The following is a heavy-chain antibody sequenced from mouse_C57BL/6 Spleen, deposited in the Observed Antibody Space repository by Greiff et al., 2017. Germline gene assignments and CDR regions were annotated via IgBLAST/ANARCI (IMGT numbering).Heavy chain of an antibody. D-gene: IGHD2-4*01. CDR2: IWSGGST. Sequence: QVQLKESGPGLVQPSQSLSITCTVSGFSLTSYGVHWVRQSPGKGLEWLGVIWSGGSTDYNAAFISRLSISKDNSKSQVFFKMNSLQADDTAIYYCARNIYYDYLYAMDYWGQGTSFPLSS. CDR3: ARNIYYDYLYAMDY. CDR1: GFSLTSYG. J-gene: IGHJ4*01. V-gene: IGHV2-2*01.